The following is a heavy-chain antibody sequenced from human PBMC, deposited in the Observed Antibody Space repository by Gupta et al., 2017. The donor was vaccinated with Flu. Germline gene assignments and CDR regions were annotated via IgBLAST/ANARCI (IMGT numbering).Heavy chain of an antibody. CDR2: MSPNSDDT. CDR1: GYTFSNYE. Sequence: QVQLVQSGAGVRRPGASLKVSCTASGYTFSNYEINWVRQAPGQGLEWMGWMSPNSDDTGYPPKFQGRITMTRDTSTRTAYMELDGLTSDDTAVYYCARGISRAREVKGFFDHWGQGVLVTVSS. CDR3: ARGISRAREVKGFFDH. V-gene: IGHV1-8*02. J-gene: IGHJ4*02. D-gene: IGHD3-3*01.